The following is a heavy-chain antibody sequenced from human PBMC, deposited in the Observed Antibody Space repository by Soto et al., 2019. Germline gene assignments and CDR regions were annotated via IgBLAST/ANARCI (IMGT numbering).Heavy chain of an antibody. Sequence: PSETLSLTCTVSGGSISSYYWSWIRQPPGKGLEWLGYIYYSGSTNYNPSLKGRVTMTVDTSKHQFSLNLSSVTAADTAVFYCGRGQTAIDVWGQGTTVTVSS. CDR2: IYYSGST. D-gene: IGHD5-18*01. CDR1: GGSISSYY. J-gene: IGHJ6*02. CDR3: GRGQTAIDV. V-gene: IGHV4-59*08.